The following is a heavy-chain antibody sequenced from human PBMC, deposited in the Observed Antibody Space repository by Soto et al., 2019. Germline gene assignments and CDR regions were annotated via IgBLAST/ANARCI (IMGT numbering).Heavy chain of an antibody. J-gene: IGHJ2*01. CDR1: GGTFSNYA. V-gene: IGHV1-69*05. Sequence: QVQLVQSGAEVKKPGSSVKVSCKSSGGTFSNYAISWVRQAPGQGLAWMGGITPFFGTANYAQKFQGRVTITXXEXMXXAYMELSRLRSEDTAVYYCAQTLGLAVSGPGRFDLWGRGTLVTVSS. D-gene: IGHD6-19*01. CDR2: ITPFFGTA. CDR3: AQTLGLAVSGPGRFDL.